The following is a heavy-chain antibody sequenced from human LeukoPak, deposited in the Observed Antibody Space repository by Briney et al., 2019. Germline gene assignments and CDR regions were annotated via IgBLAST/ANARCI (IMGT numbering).Heavy chain of an antibody. CDR2: ISNSGHFI. J-gene: IGHJ4*02. D-gene: IGHD3-10*01. Sequence: GGPLRLSCAASGFMFSDEYMSWIRQAPGKGLEWVSYISNSGHFIAYADSVKGRFTISRDNAKNSPFLQMNSLRAEDTAVYYCARARGTGPGAHFDYWGQGTLVTVSS. V-gene: IGHV3-11*01. CDR3: ARARGTGPGAHFDY. CDR1: GFMFSDEY.